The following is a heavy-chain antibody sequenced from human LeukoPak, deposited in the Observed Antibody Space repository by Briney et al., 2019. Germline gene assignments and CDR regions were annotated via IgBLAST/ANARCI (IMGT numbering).Heavy chain of an antibody. D-gene: IGHD2-2*02. V-gene: IGHV1-69*06. CDR1: VGTLSRYA. CDR3: ASGGSGYCSSTSCYSRYGMDV. Sequence: SSVKVSCKASVGTLSRYAISWVRQAPGRGRGWMGGIIPIFGTANYAQKFQGRVTITADKSTSTAYMELSSLRSEDTAVYFCASGGSGYCSSTSCYSRYGMDVWGKGTTVTVSS. CDR2: IIPIFGTA. J-gene: IGHJ6*04.